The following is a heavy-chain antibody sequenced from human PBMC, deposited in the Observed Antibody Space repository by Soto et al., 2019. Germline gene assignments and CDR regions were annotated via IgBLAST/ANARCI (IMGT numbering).Heavy chain of an antibody. CDR1: GGSFSGYY. J-gene: IGHJ6*02. Sequence: SETLSLTCAVYGGSFSGYYWSWIRQPPGKGLEWIGEINHSGSTNYNPSLKSRVTISVDTSKNQFSLKLSSVTAADTAVYYCARDSIAAAGDYGMDVWGQGTTVTVSS. CDR3: ARDSIAAAGDYGMDV. V-gene: IGHV4-34*01. CDR2: INHSGST. D-gene: IGHD6-13*01.